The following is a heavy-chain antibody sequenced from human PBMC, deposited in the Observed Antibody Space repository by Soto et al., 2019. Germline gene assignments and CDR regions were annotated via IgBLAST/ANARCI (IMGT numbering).Heavy chain of an antibody. D-gene: IGHD2-21*02. V-gene: IGHV1-8*02. Sequence: ASVKVSCKASGGTFSSYAISWVRQATGQGLEWMGWMNPNSGNTGYAQKFQGRLTMTRNTSISTAYMELSSLRSEDTAVYYCARVRAGGGNSGRWFDPWGQGTPVTVSS. CDR3: ARVRAGGGNSGRWFDP. J-gene: IGHJ5*02. CDR2: MNPNSGNT. CDR1: GGTFSSYA.